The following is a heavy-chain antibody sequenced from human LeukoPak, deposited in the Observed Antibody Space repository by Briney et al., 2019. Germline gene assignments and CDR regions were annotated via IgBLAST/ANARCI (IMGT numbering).Heavy chain of an antibody. Sequence: GGSLRLSCAASGFTFSIAAMNWVRXAPGKXPEWVSAIDGSGRNTYYPDSVKGRFTISRDNFKNILYLQMNSLRAEDTAIYYCAKDSPVIPFDDWGQGTLVTVSS. J-gene: IGHJ4*02. CDR3: AKDSPVIPFDD. D-gene: IGHD2-21*01. CDR1: GFTFSIAA. V-gene: IGHV3-23*01. CDR2: IDGSGRNT.